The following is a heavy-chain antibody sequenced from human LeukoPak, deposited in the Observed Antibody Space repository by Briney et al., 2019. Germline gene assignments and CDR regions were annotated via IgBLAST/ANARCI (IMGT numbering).Heavy chain of an antibody. J-gene: IGHJ4*02. Sequence: PGGSLRLSCAASGFTFSSYAMSWVRQAPGKGLEWVSAISGSGGSTYYADSVKGRFTISRDNSKNTLYLQMNSLGAEDTAVYYCAKVLIRTGNPHFDYWGQGTLVTVSS. V-gene: IGHV3-23*01. CDR2: ISGSGGST. D-gene: IGHD4-23*01. CDR3: AKVLIRTGNPHFDY. CDR1: GFTFSSYA.